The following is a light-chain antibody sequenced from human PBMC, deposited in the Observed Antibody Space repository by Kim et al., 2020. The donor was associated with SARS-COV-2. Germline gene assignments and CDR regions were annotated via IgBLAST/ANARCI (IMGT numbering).Light chain of an antibody. Sequence: SVSPGQTASITCSGDKLGDKYACWYQQKPSQSPVLVIYQDSKRPSGIPERFSGSNSGNTATLTISGTQAMDEADYYCQAWDSSNWVFGGGTQLTVL. CDR1: KLGDKY. CDR2: QDS. J-gene: IGLJ3*02. CDR3: QAWDSSNWV. V-gene: IGLV3-1*01.